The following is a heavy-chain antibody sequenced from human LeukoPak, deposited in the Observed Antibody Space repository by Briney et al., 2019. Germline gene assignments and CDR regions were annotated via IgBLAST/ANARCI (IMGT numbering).Heavy chain of an antibody. CDR1: GYSFTSYW. J-gene: IGHJ5*02. D-gene: IGHD2-15*01. Sequence: GESLKISCKGSGYSFTSYWIGWVRQLPGKGLEWMGIIYPADSDIRYSPSFQGQVTISADKSISTAYLQWSSLKASDTAMYYCARQEYCSGGSCYTWFDPWGQGTLVTVSS. V-gene: IGHV5-51*01. CDR3: ARQEYCSGGSCYTWFDP. CDR2: IYPADSDI.